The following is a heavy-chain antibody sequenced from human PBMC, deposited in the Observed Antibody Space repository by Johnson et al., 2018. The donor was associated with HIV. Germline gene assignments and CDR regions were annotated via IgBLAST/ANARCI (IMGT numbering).Heavy chain of an antibody. Sequence: MMLVDSGGGLVKPGGSLRLSCAASGFTFSDYYMNWIRQAPGKGLELVGQVNPKGGNTNLIESAKDRFNTSRNTARNTLHLQMNSLKTEGTAGYSCARPRAGRAARPIPGSGAFDIWGQGTMVIVSA. D-gene: IGHD6-6*01. CDR3: ARPRAGRAARPIPGSGAFDI. CDR1: GFTFSDYY. J-gene: IGHJ3*02. V-gene: IGHV3-25*03. CDR2: VNPKGGNT.